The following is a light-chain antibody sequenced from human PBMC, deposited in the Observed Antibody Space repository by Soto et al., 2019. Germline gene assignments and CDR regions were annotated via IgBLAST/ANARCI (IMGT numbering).Light chain of an antibody. V-gene: IGLV2-14*01. Sequence: QSVLTQPASVSGSPGQSITISSTGTSSDVGGYNYVSWYQQHPGKAPKLMIYDVSNRPSGVSNRFSGSKSGNTASLTISGLQAEDEADYYCSSYTSSSTRVFGGGTMLTVL. J-gene: IGLJ2*01. CDR3: SSYTSSSTRV. CDR1: SSDVGGYNY. CDR2: DVS.